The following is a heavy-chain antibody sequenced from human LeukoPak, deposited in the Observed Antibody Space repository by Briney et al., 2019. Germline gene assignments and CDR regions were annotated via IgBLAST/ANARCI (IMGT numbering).Heavy chain of an antibody. V-gene: IGHV3-43*02. CDR1: GFTFDDYA. J-gene: IGHJ4*02. Sequence: PGGSLRLSCAASGFTFDDYAMHWVRQAPGKGLEWVSLISGDGGSTYYADSVKGRFTIYRDNSKNSLYLQMNSLRTEDTALYYCAKARYCSGGSCDTIDYWGQGTLVTISS. D-gene: IGHD2-15*01. CDR2: ISGDGGST. CDR3: AKARYCSGGSCDTIDY.